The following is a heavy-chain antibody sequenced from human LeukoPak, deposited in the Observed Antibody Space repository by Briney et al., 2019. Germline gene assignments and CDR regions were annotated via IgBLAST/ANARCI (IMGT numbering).Heavy chain of an antibody. CDR1: GGSFSGYY. V-gene: IGHV4-34*01. CDR2: INHSGST. D-gene: IGHD2-2*01. Sequence: SETLSLTCAVYGGSFSGYYWSWIRQPPGKGLEWIGEINHSGSTNYNPSLKSRVTISVDTSKNQFSLKLSSVTAADTAVYYCARAAVPYCSSTSCPYYFDYWGQGTLVTVSS. CDR3: ARAAVPYCSSTSCPYYFDY. J-gene: IGHJ4*02.